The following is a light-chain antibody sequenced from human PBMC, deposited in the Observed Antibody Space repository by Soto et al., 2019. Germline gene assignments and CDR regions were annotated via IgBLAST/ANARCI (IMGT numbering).Light chain of an antibody. J-gene: IGKJ1*01. CDR3: QQYGSSQTWT. CDR1: RRVSSSY. CDR2: GAS. Sequence: EMVLTKSQGTLFCSPGERAPLSCRPSRRVSSSYLPWYHQKPGQAPRLLIYGASSRATGIPDRFSGSGSGTDFTLTISRLEPEDFAVYYCQQYGSSQTWTFGQGTKVEIK. V-gene: IGKV3-20*01.